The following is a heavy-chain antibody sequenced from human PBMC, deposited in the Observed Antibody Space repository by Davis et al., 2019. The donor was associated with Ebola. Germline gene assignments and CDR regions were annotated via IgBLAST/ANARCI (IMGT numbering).Heavy chain of an antibody. J-gene: IGHJ6*02. Sequence: GGSLRLSCAASGFVFSNYVMSWVRRAPGKGLEWVSTLGLSADTYYADSVKGRSTIPRDNSKNTLYLEMNSLRTEDTALYYCAKDRGSGWNYFGMDVWGQGTTVTVSS. CDR2: LGLSADT. CDR3: AKDRGSGWNYFGMDV. V-gene: IGHV3-23*01. D-gene: IGHD6-19*01. CDR1: GFVFSNYV.